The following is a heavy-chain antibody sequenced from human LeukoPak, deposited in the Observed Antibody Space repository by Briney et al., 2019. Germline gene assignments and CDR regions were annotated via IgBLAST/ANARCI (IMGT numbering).Heavy chain of an antibody. CDR1: GGSISSGDYY. D-gene: IGHD6-13*01. CDR3: AGPIAAAGTGEGAFDI. J-gene: IGHJ3*02. CDR2: IYYSGST. Sequence: SQTLSLTCTVSGGSISSGDYYWSWIRQPPGKGLEWIGYIYYSGSTYYNPSLKSRVTISVDTSKNQFSLKLSSVTAADTAVYYCAGPIAAAGTGEGAFDIWGQGTMVTVSS. V-gene: IGHV4-30-4*01.